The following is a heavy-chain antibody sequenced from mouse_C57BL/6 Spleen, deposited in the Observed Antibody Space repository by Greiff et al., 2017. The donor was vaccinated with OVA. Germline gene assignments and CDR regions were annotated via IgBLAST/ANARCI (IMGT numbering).Heavy chain of an antibody. J-gene: IGHJ4*01. CDR2: IYPGDGDT. D-gene: IGHD3-3*01. V-gene: IGHV1-80*01. Sequence: VKLVESGAELVKPGASVKISCKASGYAFSSYWMHWVKQRPGKGLEWIGQIYPGDGDTNYNGKLKGKATLTADKSSSTAYMQLSSLTSEDSAVYFCARDGDRGAMDYWGQGTSVTVSS. CDR3: ARDGDRGAMDY. CDR1: GYAFSSYW.